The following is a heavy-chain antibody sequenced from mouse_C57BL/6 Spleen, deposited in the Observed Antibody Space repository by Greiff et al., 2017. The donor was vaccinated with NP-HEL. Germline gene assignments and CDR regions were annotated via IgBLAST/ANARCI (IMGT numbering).Heavy chain of an antibody. CDR2: INPGSGGT. CDR3: ARRGYDGYAMDY. CDR1: GYAFTNYL. Sequence: QVQLKESGAELVRPGTSVKVSCKASGYAFTNYLIEWVKQRPGQGLEWIGVINPGSGGTNYNEKFKGKATLTADKSSSTAYMQLSSLTSEDSAVYFCARRGYDGYAMDYWGQGTSVTVSS. D-gene: IGHD2-2*01. J-gene: IGHJ4*01. V-gene: IGHV1-54*01.